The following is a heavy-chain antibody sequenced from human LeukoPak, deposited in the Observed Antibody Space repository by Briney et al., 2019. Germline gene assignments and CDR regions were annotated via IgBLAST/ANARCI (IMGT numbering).Heavy chain of an antibody. CDR1: VGSLSGYY. V-gene: IGHV4-34*01. D-gene: IGHD5-18*01. CDR2: INHSGST. Sequence: PSGTLSLTRAVYVGSLSGYYSGGIRQPPGKGLEWIGEINHSGSTNYNPSLKSRVTISVDTSKNQFSLKLSSVTAADTAVYYCARGVIRGYRYGRDYWGQGTLVTVSS. J-gene: IGHJ4*02. CDR3: ARGVIRGYRYGRDY.